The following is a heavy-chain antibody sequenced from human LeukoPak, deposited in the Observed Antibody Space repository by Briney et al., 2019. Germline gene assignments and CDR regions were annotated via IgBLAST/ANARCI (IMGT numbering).Heavy chain of an antibody. V-gene: IGHV3-30-3*01. Sequence: GRSLRLSCAASGFTFSSYAMHWVRQAPGKRLEWVAVISYDGSNKYYADSVKGRFTISRDNSKNTLYLQMNGLRAEDTAVYYCARVSSGWQNFDYWGQGTLVTVSS. J-gene: IGHJ4*02. D-gene: IGHD6-19*01. CDR3: ARVSSGWQNFDY. CDR1: GFTFSSYA. CDR2: ISYDGSNK.